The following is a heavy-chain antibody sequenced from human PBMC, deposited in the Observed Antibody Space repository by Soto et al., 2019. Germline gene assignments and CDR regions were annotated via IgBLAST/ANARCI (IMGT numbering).Heavy chain of an antibody. V-gene: IGHV4-34*01. J-gene: IGHJ6*02. Sequence: SETLSLTCAVYGGSFSGYYWSWIRQPPGKGLEWIGEINHSGSTNYNPSLKSRVTISVDTSKNQFSLKLSSVTAADTAVYYCARILSTRVYIYYYYGMDVWGQGTTVT. CDR2: INHSGST. D-gene: IGHD2-2*01. CDR1: GGSFSGYY. CDR3: ARILSTRVYIYYYYGMDV.